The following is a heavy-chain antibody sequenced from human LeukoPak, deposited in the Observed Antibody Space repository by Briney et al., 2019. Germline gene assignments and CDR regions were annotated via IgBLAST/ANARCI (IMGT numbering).Heavy chain of an antibody. CDR3: ARDPKWLLCFDY. V-gene: IGHV3-30-3*01. D-gene: IGHD5-24*01. J-gene: IGHJ4*02. CDR1: GFPYSRYA. CDR2: IAYDGGNE. Sequence: GGSLRISCGASGFPYSRYAVHWVRQAPGKGLEWVAIIAYDGGNEYYADSVNGRFTISRDNSKNTLYLQMNSLSPEETAVYYCARDPKWLLCFDYWGQGTLVTVSS.